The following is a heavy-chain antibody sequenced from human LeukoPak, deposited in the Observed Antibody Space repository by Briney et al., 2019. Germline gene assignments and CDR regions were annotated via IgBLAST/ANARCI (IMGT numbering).Heavy chain of an antibody. CDR1: GGSISSSSYY. Sequence: SETLSLTCTVSGGSISSSSYYWGWIRQPPGKGLEWIGSIYYSGSTYYNPSLKSRVTISVDTSKNQFSLKLSSVTAADTAVYYCASGGDYYDSSANFDYWGQGTLVTVSS. D-gene: IGHD3-22*01. CDR2: IYYSGST. CDR3: ASGGDYYDSSANFDY. V-gene: IGHV4-39*01. J-gene: IGHJ4*02.